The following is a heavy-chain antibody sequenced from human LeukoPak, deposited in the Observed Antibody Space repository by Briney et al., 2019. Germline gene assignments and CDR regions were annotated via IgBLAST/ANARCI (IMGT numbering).Heavy chain of an antibody. D-gene: IGHD3-10*01. Sequence: SETLSLTCTVSGYSISSGHYWAWIRQSPEKGLECIATMFQSGSTYYNPSLKSRVTASVDTSKNQFSLKLSSVTAADRAVYYCARGRGYYGSGSYYMDVWGKGTTVTVSS. V-gene: IGHV4-38-2*02. CDR3: ARGRGYYGSGSYYMDV. J-gene: IGHJ6*03. CDR2: MFQSGST. CDR1: GYSISSGHY.